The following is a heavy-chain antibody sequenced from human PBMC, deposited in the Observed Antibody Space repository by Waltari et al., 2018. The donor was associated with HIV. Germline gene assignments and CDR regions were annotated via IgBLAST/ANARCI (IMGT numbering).Heavy chain of an antibody. CDR3: ARHTLANYDFWSGGKNYYCDY. D-gene: IGHD3-3*01. V-gene: IGHV4-39*01. J-gene: IGHJ4*02. CDR1: GGSISSSSYY. CDR2: IYYSGGT. Sequence: QLQLQESGPGLVKPSETLSLTCTVSGGSISSSSYYWGWIRQPPGKGLEWIGSIYYSGGTDYNPSLKSRVTISVDTSKNQFSLKLSSVTAADTAVYYCARHTLANYDFWSGGKNYYCDYWGQGTLVTVSS.